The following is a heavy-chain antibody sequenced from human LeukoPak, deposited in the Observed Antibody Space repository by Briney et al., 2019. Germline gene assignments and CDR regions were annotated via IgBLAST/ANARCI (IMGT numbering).Heavy chain of an antibody. CDR3: AREREGYFDY. J-gene: IGHJ4*02. V-gene: IGHV4-30-2*01. CDR2: IYHSGST. CDR1: GGSISSGGYS. Sequence: PSETLSLTCAVSGGSISSGGYSWSWIRQPPGKGLEWIGYIYHSGSTYYNPSLKSRVTISVDRSKNQFSLKLSSVTAADTAVYCCAREREGYFDYWGQGTLVTVSS.